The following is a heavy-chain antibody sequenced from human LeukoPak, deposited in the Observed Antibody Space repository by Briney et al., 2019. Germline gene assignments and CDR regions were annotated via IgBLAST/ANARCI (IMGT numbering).Heavy chain of an antibody. D-gene: IGHD3-16*01. CDR1: GXTFSSYS. CDR3: ARSAYYLDY. J-gene: IGHJ4*02. CDR2: ISSGSSTI. V-gene: IGHV3-48*02. Sequence: GGSLRLSCAASGXTFSSYSMNWVRQAPGKGLEWISYISSGSSTIYYADSVKGRFTISRDNAKNSLYLQMNSLRDGDTALYYCARSAYYLDYWGQGTLVTVSS.